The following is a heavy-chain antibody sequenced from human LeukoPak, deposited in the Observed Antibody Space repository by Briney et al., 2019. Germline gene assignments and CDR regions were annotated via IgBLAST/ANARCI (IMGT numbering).Heavy chain of an antibody. Sequence: PSETLSLTCTVSGGSISSYYWSWIRQPPGKGLEWIGSIYYSGSTYYNPSLKSRVTISVDASKNQFSLKLSSVTAADTAVYYCARPNPGRSDAFDIWGQGTMVTVSS. V-gene: IGHV4-59*12. D-gene: IGHD2-15*01. CDR1: GGSISSYY. CDR2: IYYSGST. J-gene: IGHJ3*02. CDR3: ARPNPGRSDAFDI.